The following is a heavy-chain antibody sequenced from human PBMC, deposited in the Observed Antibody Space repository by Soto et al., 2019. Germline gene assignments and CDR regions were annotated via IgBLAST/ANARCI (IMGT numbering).Heavy chain of an antibody. D-gene: IGHD2-15*01. V-gene: IGHV1-2*04. Sequence: GASVKVSCKASGYTFTGYYMHWVRQAPGQGLEWMGWINPNSGGTNYAQKFQGWVTMTRDTSISTAYMELSRLRSDDTAVYYCAREGCSGGSCYSIYYYYGMDVWGQGTTVTVPS. J-gene: IGHJ6*02. CDR3: AREGCSGGSCYSIYYYYGMDV. CDR1: GYTFTGYY. CDR2: INPNSGGT.